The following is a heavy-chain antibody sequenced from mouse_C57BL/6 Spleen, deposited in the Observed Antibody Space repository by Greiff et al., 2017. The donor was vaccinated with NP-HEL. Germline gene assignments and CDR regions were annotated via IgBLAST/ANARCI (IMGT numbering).Heavy chain of an antibody. D-gene: IGHD2-4*01. J-gene: IGHJ4*01. Sequence: VQLQQSGAELARPGASVKLSCKASGYTFTSYGISWVKQRTGQGLEWIGEIYPRSGNTYYNEKFKGKATLTADKSSSTAYMELSSLTSEDSAVYVGARWNYESLYYAMDYWGQGTSVTVSA. CDR2: IYPRSGNT. CDR3: ARWNYESLYYAMDY. CDR1: GYTFTSYG. V-gene: IGHV1-81*01.